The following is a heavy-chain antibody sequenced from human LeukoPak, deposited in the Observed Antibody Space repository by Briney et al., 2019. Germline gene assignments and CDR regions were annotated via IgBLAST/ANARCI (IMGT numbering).Heavy chain of an antibody. D-gene: IGHD3-9*01. V-gene: IGHV1-46*01. J-gene: IGHJ4*02. Sequence: ASVKVSCKASGYTFTSYYMHWVRQAPGQGLEWMGIINPSGGSTSYAQKFQGRVTMTRDTSISTAYMELSRLRSDDTAVYYCARDNPQGLRYFDWLLSEYYFDYWGQGTLVTVSS. CDR2: INPSGGST. CDR1: GYTFTSYY. CDR3: ARDNPQGLRYFDWLLSEYYFDY.